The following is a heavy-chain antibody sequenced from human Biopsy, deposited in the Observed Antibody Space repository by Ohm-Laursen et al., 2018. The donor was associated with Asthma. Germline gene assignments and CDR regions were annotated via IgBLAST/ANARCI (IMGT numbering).Heavy chain of an antibody. CDR3: ARGSSSRLSQWELLVSGGKRAHSYYGMDV. CDR2: PHHSGYT. CDR1: GGSFSSNY. Sequence: SDTLSLTWPVYGGSFSSNYWSWIRPTPGKGLVWLGDPHHSGYTHDNPPPSRRPTLSVDTSKNQFSLRLTSVTAADTAVYYCARGSSSRLSQWELLVSGGKRAHSYYGMDVWGQGTTVTVSS. J-gene: IGHJ6*02. V-gene: IGHV4-34*04. D-gene: IGHD1-26*01.